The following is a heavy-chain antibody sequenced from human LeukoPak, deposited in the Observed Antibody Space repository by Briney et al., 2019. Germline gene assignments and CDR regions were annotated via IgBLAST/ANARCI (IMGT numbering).Heavy chain of an antibody. CDR1: GYTFSGSA. J-gene: IGHJ3*02. Sequence: ASVKASCKASGYTFSGSAIIWVRQAPGQGLEWMTYISAYNGKTKYAQKIQGRVTMTTDTTTSTAYLELRSLTSDDTAVYYCAREEWCSGGGCYLNAFHIWGQGTMVTVSS. CDR3: AREEWCSGGGCYLNAFHI. V-gene: IGHV1-18*01. D-gene: IGHD2-15*01. CDR2: ISAYNGKT.